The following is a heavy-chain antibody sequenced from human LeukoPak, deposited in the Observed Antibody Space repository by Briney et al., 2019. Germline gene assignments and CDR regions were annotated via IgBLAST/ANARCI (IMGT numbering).Heavy chain of an antibody. D-gene: IGHD2-21*02. V-gene: IGHV1-69*06. J-gene: IGHJ6*03. CDR1: GGTFSSYA. CDR3: ARAVTAQGNYYYYYMDV. Sequence: ASVKVSCKASGGTFSSYAIRWVRQAPGQGLEWMGGIIPIFGTANYAQKFQGRVTITADKSTSTAYMELSSLRSEDTAVYYCARAVTAQGNYYYYYMDVWGKGTTVTVSS. CDR2: IIPIFGTA.